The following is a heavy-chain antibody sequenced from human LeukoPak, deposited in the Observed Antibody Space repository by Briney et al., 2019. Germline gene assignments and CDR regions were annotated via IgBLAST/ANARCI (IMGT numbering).Heavy chain of an antibody. CDR1: GGSISSHY. CDR2: IYYSGST. Sequence: SETLSLTCSVSGGSISSHYWSWIRQPPGKGLEWIGYIYYSGSTKYNPSLKSRVTISVDTSKHQFSLKLSSVTAAETAVYYCARSAYYYDSSGHWYFDLWGRGTLVTVSS. J-gene: IGHJ2*01. D-gene: IGHD3-22*01. V-gene: IGHV4-59*08. CDR3: ARSAYYYDSSGHWYFDL.